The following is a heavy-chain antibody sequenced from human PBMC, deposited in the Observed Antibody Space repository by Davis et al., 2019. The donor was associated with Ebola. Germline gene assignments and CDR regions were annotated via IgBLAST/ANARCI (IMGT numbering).Heavy chain of an antibody. Sequence: PGGSLRLSCAASELIVSSNFMSWVRQAPGKGLEWVSALYIGGETYYADSVKGRFTISRDSSKNTLYLQMNGLRAEDTAVYYCAKTSVGGYSDYYFDYWGQGTLVTVSS. V-gene: IGHV3-53*01. CDR2: LYIGGET. D-gene: IGHD3-22*01. CDR1: ELIVSSNF. J-gene: IGHJ4*02. CDR3: AKTSVGGYSDYYFDY.